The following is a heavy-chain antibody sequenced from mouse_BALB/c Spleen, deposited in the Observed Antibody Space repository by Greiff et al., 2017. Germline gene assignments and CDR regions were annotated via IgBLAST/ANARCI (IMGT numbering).Heavy chain of an antibody. CDR3: TTRYDYGPGFAY. V-gene: IGHV1-69*02. J-gene: IGHJ3*01. Sequence: QVQLQQPGAELVRPGASVKLSCNASGYTFTSYWINWVKQRPGQGLEWIGNIYPSDSYTNYNQKFKDKATLTVDKSSSTAYMQLSSPTSEDSAVYYCTTRYDYGPGFAYWGQGTLVTVSA. D-gene: IGHD2-4*01. CDR2: IYPSDSYT. CDR1: GYTFTSYW.